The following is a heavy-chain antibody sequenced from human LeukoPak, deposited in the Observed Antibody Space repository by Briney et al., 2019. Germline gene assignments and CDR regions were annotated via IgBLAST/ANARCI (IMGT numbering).Heavy chain of an antibody. D-gene: IGHD6-13*01. CDR3: ARDVNIATAVTSNMAV. Sequence: GGSLRLSCAASGFTFSSYGMHWVRQAPGRGLEWVAVIWYDGSYKYYAESVKGRLTISRDNSKNTLYLQMNSLRAEDTAVYYCARDVNIATAVTSNMAVWGQGTTVTVSS. CDR2: IWYDGSYK. V-gene: IGHV3-33*01. CDR1: GFTFSSYG. J-gene: IGHJ6*02.